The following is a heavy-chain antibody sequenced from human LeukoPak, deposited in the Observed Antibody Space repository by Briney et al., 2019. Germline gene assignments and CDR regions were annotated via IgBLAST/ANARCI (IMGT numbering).Heavy chain of an antibody. V-gene: IGHV1-8*01. D-gene: IGHD6-19*01. CDR2: MNPNSGNT. CDR3: ARDGAYYTVAGTDY. Sequence: ASVKVSCKASGYTFTSYDINWVRQATGQGLEWMGWMNPNSGNTGYAQKFQGRVTMTRNTSISTAYMELSSLRSEDTAVYYCARDGAYYTVAGTDYWGQGTLVTVSS. J-gene: IGHJ4*02. CDR1: GYTFTSYD.